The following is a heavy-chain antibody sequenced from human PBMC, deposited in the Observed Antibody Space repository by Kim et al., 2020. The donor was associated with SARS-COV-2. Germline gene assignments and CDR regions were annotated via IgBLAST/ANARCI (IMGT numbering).Heavy chain of an antibody. CDR1: GFTFSSYS. CDR3: ARPGDYSSYHYYYYYGMDV. J-gene: IGHJ6*02. V-gene: IGHV3-21*01. Sequence: GGSLRLSCAASGFTFSSYSMNWVRQAPGKGLEWVSSISSSSSYIYYADSVKGRFTISRDNAKNSLYLQMNSLRAEDTAVYYCARPGDYSSYHYYYYYGMDVWGQGTTVTVSS. D-gene: IGHD6-6*01. CDR2: ISSSSSYI.